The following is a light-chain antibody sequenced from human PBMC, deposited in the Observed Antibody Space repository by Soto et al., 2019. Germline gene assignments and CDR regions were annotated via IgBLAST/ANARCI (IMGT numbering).Light chain of an antibody. V-gene: IGKV1-27*01. CDR1: QGISNY. CDR3: QKYNSAPRLT. Sequence: DIQMTQSPSSLSASVGDRVTITCRASQGISNYLAWYQQKPGKVPKLLIYAASTLQSGVPSRFSGSGAGTDFTLTISSLQPEDVATYYCQKYNSAPRLTFGGGTKVEIK. CDR2: AAS. J-gene: IGKJ4*01.